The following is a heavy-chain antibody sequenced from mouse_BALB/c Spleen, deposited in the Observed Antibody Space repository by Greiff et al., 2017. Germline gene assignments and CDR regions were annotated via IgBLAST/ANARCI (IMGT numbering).Heavy chain of an antibody. D-gene: IGHD2-3*01. J-gene: IGHJ4*01. CDR2: INPYNGDT. Sequence: EVQLQESGPELVKPGASVKISCKASGYSFTGYFMNWVMQSHGKSLEWIGRINPYNGDTFYNQKFKGKATLTVDKSSSTAHMELRSLASEDSAVYYCARSDGYYDYAMDYWGQGTSVTVSS. V-gene: IGHV1-20*02. CDR1: GYSFTGYF. CDR3: ARSDGYYDYAMDY.